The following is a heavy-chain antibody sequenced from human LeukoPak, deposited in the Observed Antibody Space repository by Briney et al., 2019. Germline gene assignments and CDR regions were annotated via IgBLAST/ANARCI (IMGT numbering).Heavy chain of an antibody. CDR2: ISYDGSNK. V-gene: IGHV3-30*03. Sequence: GGSLRLSCAASGFTFSSYGMHWVRQAPGKGLEWVAVISYDGSNKYYADSVKGRFTISRDNSKNTLYLQMNSLRAEDTAVYYCAREVTSRYYFDYWGQGTLVTVSS. CDR1: GFTFSSYG. J-gene: IGHJ4*02. D-gene: IGHD3-10*01. CDR3: AREVTSRYYFDY.